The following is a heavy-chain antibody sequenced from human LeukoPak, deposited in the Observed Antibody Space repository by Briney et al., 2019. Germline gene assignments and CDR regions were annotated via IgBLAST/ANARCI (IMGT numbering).Heavy chain of an antibody. Sequence: GGSLRLSCAASGFTFSSYGMHWVRQAPGKGLEWVAVISYDGSNKYYADSVKGRFTISRDNSKNTLYLQMNSLKAEDTAVYYCAKVPGYSSGWYYFDYWGQGTLVTVSS. D-gene: IGHD6-19*01. CDR1: GFTFSSYG. CDR3: AKVPGYSSGWYYFDY. V-gene: IGHV3-30*18. J-gene: IGHJ4*02. CDR2: ISYDGSNK.